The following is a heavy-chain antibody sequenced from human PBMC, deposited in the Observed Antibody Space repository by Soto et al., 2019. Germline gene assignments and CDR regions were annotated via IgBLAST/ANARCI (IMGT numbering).Heavy chain of an antibody. J-gene: IGHJ4*02. Sequence: QVHLVQSGAEVKKPGASVKVSCKASGYTFTGYGITWVRQAPGQGLEWMGWISAHNGNTDYAQKLQGRVIVTRDTSTSTAYMELRSLGSDDTAGYYCARGRYGDYWGQGALVTVSS. CDR1: GYTFTGYG. D-gene: IGHD1-1*01. CDR2: ISAHNGNT. V-gene: IGHV1-18*01. CDR3: ARGRYGDY.